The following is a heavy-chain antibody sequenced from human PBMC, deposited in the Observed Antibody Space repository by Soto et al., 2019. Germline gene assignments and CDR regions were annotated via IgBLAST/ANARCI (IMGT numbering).Heavy chain of an antibody. CDR3: AREGQLCY. V-gene: IGHV1-18*01. Sequence: ASVKVSCKASGYTFSNYFFSWVRQAPGQGLEWMGWISGYNGNTNYAERLQGRVTMTTDTSTSTAYMELRSLRYDDTAVYYCAREGQLCYWGQGTPVTVSS. D-gene: IGHD6-6*01. CDR1: GYTFSNYF. CDR2: ISGYNGNT. J-gene: IGHJ4*02.